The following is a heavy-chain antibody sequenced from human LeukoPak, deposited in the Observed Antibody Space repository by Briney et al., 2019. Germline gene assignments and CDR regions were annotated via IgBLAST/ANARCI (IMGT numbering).Heavy chain of an antibody. CDR2: ISAYNGNT. J-gene: IGHJ6*02. D-gene: IGHD2-2*02. CDR1: GGTFSSYA. V-gene: IGHV1-18*01. Sequence: ASVKVSCKASGGTFSSYAISWVRQAPGQGLEWMGWISAYNGNTNYAQKLQGRVTMTTDTSTSTAYMELRSLRSDDTAVYYCARGRREYQLLYPPMYYYYYGMDVWGQGTTVTVSS. CDR3: ARGRREYQLLYPPMYYYYYGMDV.